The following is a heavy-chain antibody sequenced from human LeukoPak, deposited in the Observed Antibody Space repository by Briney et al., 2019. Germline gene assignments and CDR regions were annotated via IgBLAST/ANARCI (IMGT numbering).Heavy chain of an antibody. D-gene: IGHD2-15*01. CDR2: ISWNSGSI. CDR1: GFTFDDYA. Sequence: RRSLRLSCAASGFTFDDYAMHWVRQAPGKGLEWVSGISWNSGSIGYADSVKGRFTISRDNAKNSLYLQMNSLRAEDMALYYCAKDGDVRYCSGGSCHLGGGYFDYWGQGTLVTVSS. J-gene: IGHJ4*02. CDR3: AKDGDVRYCSGGSCHLGGGYFDY. V-gene: IGHV3-9*03.